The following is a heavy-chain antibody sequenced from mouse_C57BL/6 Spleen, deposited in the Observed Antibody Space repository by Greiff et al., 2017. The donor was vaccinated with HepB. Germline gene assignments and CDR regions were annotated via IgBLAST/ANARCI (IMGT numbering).Heavy chain of an antibody. Sequence: EVQLQQSGPELVKPGASVKMPCKASGYTFTDYNMHWVKQSHGKSLEWIGYINPNNGGTSYNQKFKGKATLTVNKSSSTAYMELRSLTSEDSAVYYCARSPHYGSSLYYFDYWGQGTTLTVSS. CDR3: ARSPHYGSSLYYFDY. D-gene: IGHD1-1*01. J-gene: IGHJ2*01. CDR2: INPNNGGT. V-gene: IGHV1-22*01. CDR1: GYTFTDYN.